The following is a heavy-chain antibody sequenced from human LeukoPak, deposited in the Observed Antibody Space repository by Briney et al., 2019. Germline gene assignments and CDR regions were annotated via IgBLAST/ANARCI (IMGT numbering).Heavy chain of an antibody. D-gene: IGHD1-26*01. J-gene: IGHJ6*02. V-gene: IGHV1-8*01. CDR2: MNPNSGNT. CDR1: GYPFNTYD. CDR3: ASEKWVKREGVYYYYGITV. Sequence: GASVKVSCKASGYPFNTYDINWVRQATGQGLEWMGWMNPNSGNTNCAQKFEGRFTMTRDTAMGTAYMELSSLTSEDTAVYYCASEKWVKREGVYYYYGITVWGQGTTVTVSS.